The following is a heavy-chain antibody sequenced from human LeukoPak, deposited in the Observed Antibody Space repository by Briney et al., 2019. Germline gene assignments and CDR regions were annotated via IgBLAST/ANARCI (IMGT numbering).Heavy chain of an antibody. CDR1: GFTFDDYG. CDR2: INWNGGST. CDR3: ARRNHYDRKEIDY. V-gene: IGHV3-20*01. D-gene: IGHD3-22*01. Sequence: GGSLRLSCAASGFTFDDYGMSWVRQAPGKGLEWVSGINWNGGSTGYADSVKGRFTISRDNSKNTLYLQMNSLRGEDTAVYNCARRNHYDRKEIDYWGQGTLVTVSS. J-gene: IGHJ4*02.